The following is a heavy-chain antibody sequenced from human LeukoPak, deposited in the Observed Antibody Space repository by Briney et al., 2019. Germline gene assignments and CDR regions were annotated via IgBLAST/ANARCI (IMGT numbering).Heavy chain of an antibody. V-gene: IGHV4-4*07. J-gene: IGHJ4*02. CDR1: GGSIRSYY. Sequence: SETLCVTSTVPGGSIRSYYASWICQTAQTGLGWIGRIYTSRSTNYNPSLKSRVTISVDTSKNQVSLKLSSVSAADTAVYYCAKHGSGPPYYFDYWGKGTLVSVSS. CDR2: IYTSRST. CDR3: AKHGSGPPYYFDY. D-gene: IGHD3-10*01.